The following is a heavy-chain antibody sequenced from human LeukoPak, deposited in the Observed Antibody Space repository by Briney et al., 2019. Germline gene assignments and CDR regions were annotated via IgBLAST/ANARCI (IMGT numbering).Heavy chain of an antibody. Sequence: SETLSLTCTVSGGSISSSSYYWGWIRQPPGKGLEWIGSIYQSGSTYYNPSLKSRVTISVDTSKNQFSLKLSSVTAADTAVYYCARGRGEGRGISMVRGVRAPSYNWFDPWGHGTLVIVSS. J-gene: IGHJ5*02. CDR3: ARGRGEGRGISMVRGVRAPSYNWFDP. V-gene: IGHV4-39*07. D-gene: IGHD3-10*01. CDR1: GGSISSSSYY. CDR2: IYQSGST.